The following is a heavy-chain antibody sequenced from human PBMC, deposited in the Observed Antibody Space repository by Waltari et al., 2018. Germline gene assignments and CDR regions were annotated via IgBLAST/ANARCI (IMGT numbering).Heavy chain of an antibody. V-gene: IGHV4-39*07. CDR1: GGSISSSSYY. J-gene: IGHJ4*02. Sequence: QLQLQESGPGLVKPSETLSLTCNVSGGSISSSSYYWGWIRQPPGKGLEWIGSIYYSGSTYYNPSLKSRVTISVDTSKNQFSLKLSSVTAADTAVYYCARVGGVEDIVVVPAANFDYWGQGTLVTVSS. D-gene: IGHD2-2*01. CDR3: ARVGGVEDIVVVPAANFDY. CDR2: IYYSGST.